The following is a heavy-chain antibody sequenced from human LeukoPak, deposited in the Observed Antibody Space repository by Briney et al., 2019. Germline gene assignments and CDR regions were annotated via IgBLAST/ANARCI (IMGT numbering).Heavy chain of an antibody. CDR3: ARAPYSSGWSDRTLFDP. D-gene: IGHD6-19*01. CDR1: GYTFTSYA. V-gene: IGHV7-4-1*02. Sequence: ASVKVSCKASGYTFTSYAMNWVRQAPGQGLEWVGWINTNTGNPTYAQGFTGRFVFSLDTSVSTAYLQISSLKTEDTAMYYYARAPYSSGWSDRTLFDPWGQGTPVTVSS. J-gene: IGHJ5*02. CDR2: INTNTGNP.